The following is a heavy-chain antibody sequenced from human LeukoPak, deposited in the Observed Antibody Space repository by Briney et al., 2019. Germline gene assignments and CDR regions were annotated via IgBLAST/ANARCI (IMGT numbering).Heavy chain of an antibody. CDR2: IGGGDGSI. CDR1: GFAFSNYW. D-gene: IGHD6-19*01. J-gene: IGHJ6*02. V-gene: IGHV3-23*01. Sequence: GGSLRLSCAASGFAFSNYWMNWVRQAPGKGLEWVSVIGGGDGSIYYADSVKGRFTISRDNSKNTLYLQMTSLRAEDAAIYYCAKGMGLAHYYFYGMDVWGQGTTVTVSS. CDR3: AKGMGLAHYYFYGMDV.